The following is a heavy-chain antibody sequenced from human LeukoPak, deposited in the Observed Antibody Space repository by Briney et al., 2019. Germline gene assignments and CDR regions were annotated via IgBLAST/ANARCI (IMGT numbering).Heavy chain of an antibody. CDR1: GFTFSSYS. Sequence: GGSLRLSCAASGFTFSSYSMNWVRQAPGKGLEWVSSISSSSSYIYYADSVKGRFTISRDNAKNSLYLQMNSLRAEDTAVYYCASEGGRFLEPRGWFDPWGQGTLVTVSS. V-gene: IGHV3-21*01. CDR2: ISSSSSYI. J-gene: IGHJ5*02. D-gene: IGHD3-3*01. CDR3: ASEGGRFLEPRGWFDP.